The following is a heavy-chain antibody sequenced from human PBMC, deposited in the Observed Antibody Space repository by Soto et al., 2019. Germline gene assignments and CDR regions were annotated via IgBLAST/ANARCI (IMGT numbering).Heavy chain of an antibody. J-gene: IGHJ2*01. CDR2: ISSSSSTI. CDR1: GFNFSSYS. CDR3: ARVPMVTFGGVIVQYWYFDL. D-gene: IGHD3-16*02. Sequence: PGGSLRLSCAASGFNFSSYSMNWVRQAPGKGLEWVSYISSSSSTIYYADSVKGRFTISRDNAKDSLYLQMNSLRAEDTAVYYCARVPMVTFGGVIVQYWYFDLWGRGTLVTVSS. V-gene: IGHV3-48*01.